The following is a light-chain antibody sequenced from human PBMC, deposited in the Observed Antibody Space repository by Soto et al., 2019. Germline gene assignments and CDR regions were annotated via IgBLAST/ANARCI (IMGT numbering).Light chain of an antibody. V-gene: IGKV3D-20*02. Sequence: EIVLTQSPGTLSLSPGERATLSYVASQSVSSSYLAWYQQKPGQAPRLLIYDASYRATGIPARFRGSGSMTDFTLTISSLEPEDFALYYCQQRSNWITFGQGTRLEIK. CDR1: QSVSSSY. J-gene: IGKJ5*01. CDR2: DAS. CDR3: QQRSNWIT.